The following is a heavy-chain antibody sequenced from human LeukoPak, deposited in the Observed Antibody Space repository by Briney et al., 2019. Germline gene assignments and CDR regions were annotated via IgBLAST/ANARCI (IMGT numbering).Heavy chain of an antibody. D-gene: IGHD5-24*01. CDR1: GFTFSSYG. V-gene: IGHV3-30*18. CDR3: AKDRDWYYFDY. Sequence: PGRSLTLSCAASGFTFSSYGVHWVRQAPGKGLEWVAVISYDGSNKYYADSVKGRFTISRDNSKNTLYLQMNSLRAEDTAVYYCAKDRDWYYFDYWGQGTLVTVSS. J-gene: IGHJ4*02. CDR2: ISYDGSNK.